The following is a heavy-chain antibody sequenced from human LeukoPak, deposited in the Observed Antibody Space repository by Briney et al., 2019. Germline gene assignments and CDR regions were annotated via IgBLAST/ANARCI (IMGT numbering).Heavy chain of an antibody. Sequence: SQTLSLTCTVSGDAISSAGYCWSWIRQPAGKGLEWIGRICTSGSTDYNPSLKSRVTFSVDTSKSQFSLKLSSVTAADTAVYYCARVRVTTLFDYWGQGTLVTVSS. J-gene: IGHJ4*02. D-gene: IGHD4-17*01. CDR2: ICTSGST. CDR3: ARVRVTTLFDY. V-gene: IGHV4-61*02. CDR1: GDAISSAGYC.